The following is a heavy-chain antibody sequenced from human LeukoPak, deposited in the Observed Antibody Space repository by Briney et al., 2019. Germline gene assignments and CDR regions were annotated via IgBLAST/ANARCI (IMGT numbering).Heavy chain of an antibody. CDR3: AKDLDIVVVPAALGYMDV. V-gene: IGHV3-23*01. J-gene: IGHJ6*03. CDR1: GFTFSSYA. D-gene: IGHD2-2*03. CDR2: ISGSGGST. Sequence: GGSLRLSCAASGFTFSSYAMSWVRQAPGKGLEWVSAISGSGGSTYYADSVKGRFTISRDNSKNTLYLQMNSLRAEDTAVYYCAKDLDIVVVPAALGYMDVWGKGTTVTVSS.